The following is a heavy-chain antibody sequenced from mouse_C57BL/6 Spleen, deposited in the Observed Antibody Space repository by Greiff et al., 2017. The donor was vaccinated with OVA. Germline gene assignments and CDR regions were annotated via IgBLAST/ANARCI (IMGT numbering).Heavy chain of an antibody. V-gene: IGHV5-6*01. D-gene: IGHD4-1*01. CDR2: ISSGGSYT. Sequence: EVQVVESGGDLVKPGGSLKLSCAASGFTFSSYGMSWVRQTPDKRLEWVATISSGGSYTYYPDSVKGRFTISRDNAKNTLYLQMSSLKSEDTAMYYCARQGLLTGTYWYFDVWGTGTTVTVSS. CDR3: ARQGLLTGTYWYFDV. J-gene: IGHJ1*03. CDR1: GFTFSSYG.